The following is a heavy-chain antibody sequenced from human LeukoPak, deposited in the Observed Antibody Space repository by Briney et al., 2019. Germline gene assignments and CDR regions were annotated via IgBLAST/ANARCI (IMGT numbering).Heavy chain of an antibody. V-gene: IGHV3-30*18. Sequence: PGGSLRLSCAASGFPFSTYDMHWVRQAPDKGLQWVAVISSDGYRTDYPDSVRGRFTISRDNFKNTVDPQMISVTAEDTAMYFCAKGLGTGSVLARPLHYWGQGTLVTVSS. J-gene: IGHJ4*02. CDR2: ISSDGYRT. CDR3: AKGLGTGSVLARPLHY. CDR1: GFPFSTYD. D-gene: IGHD3-10*01.